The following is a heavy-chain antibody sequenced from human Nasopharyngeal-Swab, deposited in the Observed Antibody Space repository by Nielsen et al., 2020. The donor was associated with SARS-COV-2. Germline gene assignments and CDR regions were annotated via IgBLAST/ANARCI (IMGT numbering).Heavy chain of an antibody. J-gene: IGHJ4*02. CDR2: INAYNGNT. V-gene: IGHV1-18*01. Sequence: WVRQAPGQGLQWMGWINAYNGNTNYAQKVQGRVTLTTDTSTSTAYMELRSLRSGDTAVYYCARGEVPTFADYWGQGTLVTVSS. CDR3: ARGEVPTFADY. D-gene: IGHD2-2*01.